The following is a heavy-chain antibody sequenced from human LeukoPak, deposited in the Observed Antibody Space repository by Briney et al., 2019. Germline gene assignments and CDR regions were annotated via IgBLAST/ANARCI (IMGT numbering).Heavy chain of an antibody. Sequence: SETLSLTCSVSDDSITMYYWTWIRQPPGKGLEWIGYIYYSGSTNYNPSLKSRVTISVDTSKNQFSLKLSSVTAADTAVYYCASVASGDYTAFDIWGQGTMVTVSS. J-gene: IGHJ3*02. CDR2: IYYSGST. V-gene: IGHV4-59*01. D-gene: IGHD7-27*01. CDR1: DDSITMYY. CDR3: ASVASGDYTAFDI.